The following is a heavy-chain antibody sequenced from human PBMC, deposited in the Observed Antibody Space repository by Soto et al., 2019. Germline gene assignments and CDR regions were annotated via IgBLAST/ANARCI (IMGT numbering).Heavy chain of an antibody. D-gene: IGHD2-2*03. Sequence: QVQLVQSGAEVKKPGSSVKVSCKASGGTFSSYTISWVRQAPGQGLEWMGRIIPILGIANYAQKFQGRVTITADKSTSTAYMELSSMRSEDTAVYYCARDRCGYCSSTSWESNWFDPWGQGTLVTVSS. CDR1: GGTFSSYT. V-gene: IGHV1-69*08. CDR3: ARDRCGYCSSTSWESNWFDP. CDR2: IIPILGIA. J-gene: IGHJ5*02.